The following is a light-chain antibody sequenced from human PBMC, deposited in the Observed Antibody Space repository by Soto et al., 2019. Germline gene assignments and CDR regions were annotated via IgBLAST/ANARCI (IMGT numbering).Light chain of an antibody. V-gene: IGLV2-14*01. CDR3: NSYTSSSGLV. CDR2: EVS. CDR1: SSDVGGYNF. Sequence: QSVLTQPASVSGSPGQSITISCTGTSSDVGGYNFVSWYQQHPGKAPKLIIYEVSHRPSGVSNRFSGSKSGNTASLTISGLEVEDVADYYCNSYTSSSGLVFGGGTKVAVL. J-gene: IGLJ3*02.